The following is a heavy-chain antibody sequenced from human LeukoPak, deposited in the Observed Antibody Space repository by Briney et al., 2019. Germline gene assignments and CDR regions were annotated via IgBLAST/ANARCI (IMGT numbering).Heavy chain of an antibody. Sequence: PGGSLRLSCAASGFTFSSYNMNWVRQAPGKGLEWVSSISTSSSYIYYADSVKGRFTISRDNARNSLYLQMNSLRAEDMAVYYCARGAKFRSYGSGTYYTSLPFDPWGQGTLVTVSS. J-gene: IGHJ5*02. CDR2: ISTSSSYI. CDR1: GFTFSSYN. V-gene: IGHV3-21*01. CDR3: ARGAKFRSYGSGTYYTSLPFDP. D-gene: IGHD3-10*01.